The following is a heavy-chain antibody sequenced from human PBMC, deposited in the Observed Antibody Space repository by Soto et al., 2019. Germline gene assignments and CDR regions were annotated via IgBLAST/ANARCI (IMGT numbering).Heavy chain of an antibody. V-gene: IGHV3-11*01. CDR1: GFTFSDHA. CDR3: ARAGRFCGAGSCYFDS. Sequence: PGGSLRLSCAASGFTFSDHAMTWVRQAPGKGLKWVSSISSLGTTINYEDSVMGRFTVSRDNAKNTLFLQMNSLSAEDTAVYYCARAGRFCGAGSCYFDSWGQGTLVTVSS. J-gene: IGHJ4*02. D-gene: IGHD3-3*01. CDR2: ISSLGTTI.